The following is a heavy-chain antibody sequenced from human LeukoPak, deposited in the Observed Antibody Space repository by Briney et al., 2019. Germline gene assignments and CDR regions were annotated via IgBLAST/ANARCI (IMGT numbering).Heavy chain of an antibody. CDR3: ARNYYDSSGCSFDP. D-gene: IGHD3-22*01. J-gene: IGHJ5*02. CDR2: MNPNSGNT. CDR1: GYTFTSYD. V-gene: IGHV1-8*03. Sequence: ASVKVSCKSSGYTFTSYDINGVRQASGQGLEWMGWMNPNSGNTGYAQKFQGRVTITRNTSISTDYMELSSLRSEDTAVYYCARNYYDSSGCSFDPWGQGTLVTVSS.